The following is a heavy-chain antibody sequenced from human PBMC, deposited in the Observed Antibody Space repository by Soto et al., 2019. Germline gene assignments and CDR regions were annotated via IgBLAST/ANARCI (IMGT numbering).Heavy chain of an antibody. CDR2: ISGSGGST. Sequence: HPGGSLRLSCAASGFTFSSYAMSWVRQAPGKGLEWVSAISGSGGSTYYADSVKGRFTISRDNSKNTLYLQMNSLRAEDTAVYYCAKDVLIVPAAIFDYWGQGTLVTVSS. CDR1: GFTFSSYA. J-gene: IGHJ4*02. V-gene: IGHV3-23*01. D-gene: IGHD2-2*01. CDR3: AKDVLIVPAAIFDY.